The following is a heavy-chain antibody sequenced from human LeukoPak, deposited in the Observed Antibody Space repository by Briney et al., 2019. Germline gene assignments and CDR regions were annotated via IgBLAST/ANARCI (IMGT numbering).Heavy chain of an antibody. D-gene: IGHD6-13*01. Sequence: GGSLRLSCAASGFTFSSYSMNWVRQAPGEGLEWVSSISSSSSYIYYADSVKGRFTISRDNAKNSLYLQMNSLRAEDTAVYYCARDSRGSSWEFDYWGQGTLVTVSS. CDR2: ISSSSSYI. CDR3: ARDSRGSSWEFDY. V-gene: IGHV3-21*01. J-gene: IGHJ4*02. CDR1: GFTFSSYS.